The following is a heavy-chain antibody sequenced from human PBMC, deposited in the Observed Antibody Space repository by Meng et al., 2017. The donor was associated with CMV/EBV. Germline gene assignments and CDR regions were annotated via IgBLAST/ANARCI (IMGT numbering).Heavy chain of an antibody. Sequence: GESLKISCAASGFTFSSYGMHWVRQAPGKGLEWVAFIRYDGSNKYYADSVKGRFTISRDNSKNTLYLQMNSLRAEDTAVYYCAKGEVLRFLEWFPPERAYGMDVWGQGTTVTVSS. J-gene: IGHJ6*02. V-gene: IGHV3-30*02. D-gene: IGHD3-3*01. CDR1: GFTFSSYG. CDR2: IRYDGSNK. CDR3: AKGEVLRFLEWFPPERAYGMDV.